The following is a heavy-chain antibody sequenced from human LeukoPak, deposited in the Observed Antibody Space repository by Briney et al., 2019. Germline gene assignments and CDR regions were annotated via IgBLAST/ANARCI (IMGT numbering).Heavy chain of an antibody. D-gene: IGHD2-2*01. Sequence: GESLKISCKGSGYSFTSYWIGWVRQMPGKGLEWMGIIYPGDSDTRYSPSFQGQVTISADKSISTAYLQWSSLKASDTAMYYCARVPAPRGWYYGMDVWGQGTTVTVSS. CDR3: ARVPAPRGWYYGMDV. J-gene: IGHJ6*02. CDR2: IYPGDSDT. CDR1: GYSFTSYW. V-gene: IGHV5-51*01.